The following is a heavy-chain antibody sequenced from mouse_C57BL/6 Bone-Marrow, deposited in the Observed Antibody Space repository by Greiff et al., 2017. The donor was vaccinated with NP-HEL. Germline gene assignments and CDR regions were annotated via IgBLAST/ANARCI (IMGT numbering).Heavy chain of an antibody. CDR2: INYDGSST. CDR1: GFTFSDYY. CDR3: AREGYYYGTFDY. J-gene: IGHJ2*01. Sequence: DVQLVESEGGLVQPGSSMKLSCTASGFTFSDYYMAWVRQVPEKGLEWVANINYDGSSTYYLDSLKSRFIISRDNAKNILYLQMSSLKSEDTATYYCAREGYYYGTFDYWGQGTTLTVSS. V-gene: IGHV5-16*01. D-gene: IGHD1-1*01.